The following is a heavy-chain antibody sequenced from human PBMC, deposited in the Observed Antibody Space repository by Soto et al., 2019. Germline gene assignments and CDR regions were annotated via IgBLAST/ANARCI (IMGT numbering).Heavy chain of an antibody. CDR3: ARGNHRWLQLWYFDL. CDR1: GGTFSSYT. V-gene: IGHV1-69*12. J-gene: IGHJ2*01. Sequence: QVQLVQSGAEVKKPGSSVTVSCKASGGTFSSYTISWVRQAPGQGLEWMGGIIPIFGTANYAQKFQGRVTITADESTSTAYMGLSSPRSEDTAVYYCARGNHRWLQLWYFDLWGRGTLVTVSS. CDR2: IIPIFGTA. D-gene: IGHD5-12*01.